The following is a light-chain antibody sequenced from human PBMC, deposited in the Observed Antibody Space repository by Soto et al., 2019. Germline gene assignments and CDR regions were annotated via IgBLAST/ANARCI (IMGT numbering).Light chain of an antibody. CDR1: SSSIGSNS. Sequence: QSVLTQPPSASGTPGQRVTISCSGSSSSIGSNSVNWYQQLPRTAPKVLIYTNNQRPSGVPVRFSGSKSGTSASLAISGLQSEDEADYYCAAWDGSLNVYVFGTGIKLTVL. J-gene: IGLJ1*01. V-gene: IGLV1-44*01. CDR3: AAWDGSLNVYV. CDR2: TNN.